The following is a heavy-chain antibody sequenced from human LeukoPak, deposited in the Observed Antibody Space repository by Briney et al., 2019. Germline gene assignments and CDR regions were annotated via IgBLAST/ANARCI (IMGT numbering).Heavy chain of an antibody. Sequence: SETLSLTCTVSGDSIRSTSYYWGWIRQPPGKGLEWIGSIYYSGDTYYNPSLKSRVTIAVDTSKNQFSLKLNSVTAADTAVYYCVRRKSFYDSSGYFDHWGRGTLVTVS. CDR1: GDSIRSTSYY. J-gene: IGHJ4*02. D-gene: IGHD3-22*01. V-gene: IGHV4-39*01. CDR3: VRRKSFYDSSGYFDH. CDR2: IYYSGDT.